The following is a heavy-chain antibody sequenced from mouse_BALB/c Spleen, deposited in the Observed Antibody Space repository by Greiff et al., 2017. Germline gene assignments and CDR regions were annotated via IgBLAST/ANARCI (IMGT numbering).Heavy chain of an antibody. CDR2: ISYSGST. Sequence: VQLKQSGPGLVKPSQSLSLTCTVTGYSITSDYAWNWIRQFPGNKLEWMGYISYSGSTSYNPSLKSRISITRDTSKNQFFLQLNSVTTEDTATYYCARSRYYVSWFAYWGQGTLVTVSA. V-gene: IGHV3-2*02. J-gene: IGHJ3*01. CDR3: ARSRYYVSWFAY. CDR1: GYSITSDYA. D-gene: IGHD2-1*01.